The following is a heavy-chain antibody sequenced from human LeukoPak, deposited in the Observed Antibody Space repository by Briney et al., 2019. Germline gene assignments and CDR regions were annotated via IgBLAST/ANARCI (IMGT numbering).Heavy chain of an antibody. D-gene: IGHD1-26*01. Sequence: PGGSLTLSCAASGFTFSDYYMSWVRQAPGKGLEWVSYISSSGSNINYADSVKGRFTISRGNAKNSPYLQMNSLRAEDTAVDYCARLKYSGSDPADYWGQGTLVTVSS. J-gene: IGHJ4*02. V-gene: IGHV3-11*01. CDR2: ISSSGSNI. CDR1: GFTFSDYY. CDR3: ARLKYSGSDPADY.